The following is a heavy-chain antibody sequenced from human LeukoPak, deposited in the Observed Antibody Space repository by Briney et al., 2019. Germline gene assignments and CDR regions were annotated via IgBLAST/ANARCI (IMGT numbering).Heavy chain of an antibody. D-gene: IGHD1-26*01. Sequence: ASVKVSCKTSGFTFSDSAIQWVRQARGQRLEWVGWIVVGTGNTNSAQKFQDRVTITRDMTTTTAYMELSSLTSEDTAVYYCAASLSGFDNWRQGTLVTVSS. CDR1: GFTFSDSA. J-gene: IGHJ4*02. V-gene: IGHV1-58*02. CDR2: IVVGTGNT. CDR3: AASLSGFDN.